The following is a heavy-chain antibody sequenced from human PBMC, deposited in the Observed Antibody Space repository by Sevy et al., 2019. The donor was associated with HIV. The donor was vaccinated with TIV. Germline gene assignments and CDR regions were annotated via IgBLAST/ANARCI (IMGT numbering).Heavy chain of an antibody. CDR2: ISWNSGSI. V-gene: IGHV3-9*01. D-gene: IGHD1-26*01. Sequence: GGSLRLSCAASGFTFDDYAMHWVRQAPGKGLEWVSGISWNSGSIGYADSVKGRFTISRDNAKNSLYLQMNSLRAEDTALYYCAKDMRWELLGAFDFWGQGTMVTVSS. CDR3: AKDMRWELLGAFDF. CDR1: GFTFDDYA. J-gene: IGHJ3*01.